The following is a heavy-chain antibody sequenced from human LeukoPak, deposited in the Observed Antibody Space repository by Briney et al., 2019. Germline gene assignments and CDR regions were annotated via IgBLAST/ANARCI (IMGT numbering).Heavy chain of an antibody. V-gene: IGHV1-8*01. J-gene: IGHJ4*02. CDR2: MNPNSGNT. Sequence: ASVKVSCKASGYTFTSYDINWVRQATGQGLEWMGWMNPNSGNTGYAQKFQGRVTMTRNTSISTAYMELGSLRSEDTAVYYCARRLRTFGGVIVTYYFDYWGQGTLVTVSS. CDR1: GYTFTSYD. D-gene: IGHD3-16*02. CDR3: ARRLRTFGGVIVTYYFDY.